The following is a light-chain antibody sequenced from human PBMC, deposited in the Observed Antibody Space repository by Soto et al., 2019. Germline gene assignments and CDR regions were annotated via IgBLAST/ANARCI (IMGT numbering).Light chain of an antibody. V-gene: IGKV3-20*01. CDR2: EAS. J-gene: IGKJ2*01. CDR3: QQDGNLYS. Sequence: EVVLTQSPGTLSLSPGERATLSCRASQSVSSNYLAWYQQKTGQAPRLLIYEASNRATGIPDRFSGSGSGTDFTLTISRLEPEDFAVYYWQQDGNLYSFGKGTKLEIK. CDR1: QSVSSNY.